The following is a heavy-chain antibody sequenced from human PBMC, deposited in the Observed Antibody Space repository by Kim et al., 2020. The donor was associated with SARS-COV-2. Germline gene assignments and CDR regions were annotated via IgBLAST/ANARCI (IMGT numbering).Heavy chain of an antibody. Sequence: SETLSLTCTVSGGSIRSTSYYWGWVRQPPGKGLEWIGSIFYTGSTYFNPSLKSRVTISVDTSKNQCSLKLSSVTAADTAFYYCARRVSSGWFANWGQGTLVTVSS. CDR1: GGSIRSTSYY. V-gene: IGHV4-39*01. CDR3: ARRVSSGWFAN. J-gene: IGHJ4*02. D-gene: IGHD6-19*01. CDR2: IFYTGST.